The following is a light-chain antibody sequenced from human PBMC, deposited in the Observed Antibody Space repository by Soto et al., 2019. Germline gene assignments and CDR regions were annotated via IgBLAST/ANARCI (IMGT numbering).Light chain of an antibody. J-gene: IGLJ3*02. CDR3: CSYAGTYSPV. CDR1: SSDVGGYNY. CDR2: EVS. Sequence: QSVLTQPPSASGSPGQSVTISCTGTSSDVGGYNYVSWYQQHPGKAPKLMIYEVSKRPSGVPDRFSGSKSGNTASLTVSGLQAEDEADYYCCSYAGTYSPVFGGGTKLTVL. V-gene: IGLV2-8*01.